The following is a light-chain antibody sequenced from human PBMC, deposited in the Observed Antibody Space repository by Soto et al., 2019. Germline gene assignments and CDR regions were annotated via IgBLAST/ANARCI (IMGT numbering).Light chain of an antibody. J-gene: IGLJ2*01. V-gene: IGLV1-40*01. CDR2: GNI. CDR1: SSNIGAGYD. CDR3: QSYDNSLV. Sequence: QSVLTQPPSVSGAPGQRVTISCTGSSSNIGAGYDVHWYQQVPGTAPKLLIYGNINRPSGVPDRFSGSKSGTSASLAITGLQAEDEAEYYCQSYDNSLVFGGGTKLTVL.